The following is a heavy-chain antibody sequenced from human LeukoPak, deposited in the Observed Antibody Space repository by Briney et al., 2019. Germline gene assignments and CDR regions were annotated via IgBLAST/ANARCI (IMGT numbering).Heavy chain of an antibody. D-gene: IGHD1-26*01. Sequence: GASVKVSCKASGYTFTSYDINWVRQATGQGLEWMGWISAYNGNTNYAQKLQGRVTMTTDTSTSTAYMELRSLRSDDTAVYYCARDSGSALDYWGQGTLVTVSS. CDR2: ISAYNGNT. CDR3: ARDSGSALDY. CDR1: GYTFTSYD. J-gene: IGHJ4*02. V-gene: IGHV1-18*01.